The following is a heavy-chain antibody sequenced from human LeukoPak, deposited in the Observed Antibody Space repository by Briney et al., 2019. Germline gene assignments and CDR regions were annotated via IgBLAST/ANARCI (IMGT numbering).Heavy chain of an antibody. V-gene: IGHV3-23*01. J-gene: IGHJ4*02. CDR3: AKDLPSNIIVVSYHFDY. CDR2: ISGTSGRT. Sequence: PGGSLRLSCAASGFTFNNYAMSWVRQAPGKGLEWVSGISGTSGRTYYADSVKGRFTISRDNSKNTLLLQMNGLRAEDTAVHCCAKDLPSNIIVVSYHFDYWGEGRLVAV. D-gene: IGHD3-22*01. CDR1: GFTFNNYA.